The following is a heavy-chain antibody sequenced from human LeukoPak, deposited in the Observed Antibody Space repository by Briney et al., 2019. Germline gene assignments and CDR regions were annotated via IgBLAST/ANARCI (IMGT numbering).Heavy chain of an antibody. CDR1: GGSISSYY. CDR2: IYYSGGT. D-gene: IGHD5-18*01. Sequence: PSETLSLTCTVSGGSISSYYWSWIRQPPGKGLEWIGYIYYSGGTNYNPSLKSRVTISVDTSKNQFSLKLSSVTAADTAVYYCARDHDTGNAFDIWGQGTMVTVSS. V-gene: IGHV4-59*01. J-gene: IGHJ3*02. CDR3: ARDHDTGNAFDI.